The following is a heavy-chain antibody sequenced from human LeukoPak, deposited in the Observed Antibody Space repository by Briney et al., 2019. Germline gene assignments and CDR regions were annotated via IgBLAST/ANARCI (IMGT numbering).Heavy chain of an antibody. CDR1: GFTFSSYA. Sequence: GGSQRLSCAASGFTFSSYAMSWVRQAPGKGLEWVSAISGSGGSTYYADSVKGRFTISRDNSKNTLYLQMNSLRAEDTAVYYCAKDQKDSSSWYGEAAEYFQHWGQGTLVTVSS. J-gene: IGHJ1*01. V-gene: IGHV3-23*01. CDR2: ISGSGGST. CDR3: AKDQKDSSSWYGEAAEYFQH. D-gene: IGHD6-13*01.